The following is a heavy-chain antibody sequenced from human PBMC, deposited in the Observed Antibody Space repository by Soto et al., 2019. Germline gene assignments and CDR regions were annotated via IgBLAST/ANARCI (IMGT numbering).Heavy chain of an antibody. CDR1: GFTFSSYG. CDR2: ISHNGVNK. CDR3: AKTGAVAAMGYHFDC. V-gene: IGHV3-30*18. Sequence: QVQLVESGGGVVQPGTSLRLSCAASGFTFSSYGLYWVRQAPGKGLQWVAVISHNGVNKQYADSVKGRFTISRDNSKNTPYLQMSSLRPDDTAVYYCAKTGAVAAMGYHFDCWGQGTLVTVSS. J-gene: IGHJ4*02. D-gene: IGHD6-19*01.